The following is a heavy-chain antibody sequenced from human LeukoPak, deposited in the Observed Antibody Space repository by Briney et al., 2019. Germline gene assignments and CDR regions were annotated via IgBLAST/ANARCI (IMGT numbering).Heavy chain of an antibody. J-gene: IGHJ4*02. CDR2: INTDGRST. CDR3: ARAGYDSSGSYIATFDY. D-gene: IGHD3-22*01. CDR1: GFTFSSYW. V-gene: IGHV3-74*01. Sequence: GGSLRLSCGASGFTFSSYWMFWVRQAPGKGPVWVSRINTDGRSTTHADSVKGRFTISRDNARNTLYLQMNSLRAEDTAVYYCARAGYDSSGSYIATFDYWGQGTLVTVSS.